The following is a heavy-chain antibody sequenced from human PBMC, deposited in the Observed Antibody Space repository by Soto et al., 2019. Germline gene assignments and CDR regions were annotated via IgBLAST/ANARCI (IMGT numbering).Heavy chain of an antibody. CDR1: GYTFSNYG. D-gene: IGHD2-2*01. V-gene: IGHV1-18*01. CDR2: ISLYSDGT. CDR3: ARVVPGAEAWFGP. J-gene: IGHJ5*02. Sequence: ASVKVSCKTSGYTFSNYGITCVLQAPGQPLEWLGWISLYSDGTNYAQKFQGRVSMTTDTSTTTAYMELRSLRSDDTAVYYCARVVPGAEAWFGPWGQGTLVTVSS.